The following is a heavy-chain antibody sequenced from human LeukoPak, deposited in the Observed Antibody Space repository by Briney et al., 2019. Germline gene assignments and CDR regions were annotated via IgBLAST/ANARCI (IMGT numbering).Heavy chain of an antibody. V-gene: IGHV1-69*13. CDR1: GGTFSSYA. Sequence: ASVKVSCKASGGTFSSYAISWVRQAPGQGLEWMGGIIPIFGTANYAQKFQGRVTITADESTSAAYMELSSLRSEDTAVYYCAREPHQYSSLYEKRYYFDYWGQGTLVTVSS. D-gene: IGHD6-6*01. CDR2: IIPIFGTA. CDR3: AREPHQYSSLYEKRYYFDY. J-gene: IGHJ4*02.